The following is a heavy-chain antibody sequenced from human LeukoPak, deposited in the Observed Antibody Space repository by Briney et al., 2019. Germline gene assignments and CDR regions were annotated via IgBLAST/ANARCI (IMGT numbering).Heavy chain of an antibody. CDR2: INAGNGNT. J-gene: IGHJ4*02. V-gene: IGHV1-3*01. CDR3: ARGISRDGYNMDY. Sequence: ASVKVSCKASGYTFTSYAMHWVRQAPGQRLEWMGWINAGNGNTKYSQKFQGRVTITRDTSASTAYMELSSLRSEDTAVYYCARGISRDGYNMDYWGQGTLVTVSS. D-gene: IGHD5-24*01. CDR1: GYTFTSYA.